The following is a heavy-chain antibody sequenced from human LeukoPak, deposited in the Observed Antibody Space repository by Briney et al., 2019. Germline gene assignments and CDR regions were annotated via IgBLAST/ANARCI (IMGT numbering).Heavy chain of an antibody. V-gene: IGHV1-69*02. J-gene: IGHJ4*02. CDR1: GYTFTNYY. D-gene: IGHD5-18*01. Sequence: ASVKVSCKASGYTFTNYYMNWVRQAPGQGLEWMGRIIPILGIANYAQKFQGRVTITADKSTSTAYMELSSLRSEDTAVYYCARSGYSYGSYFDYWGQGTLVTVSS. CDR2: IIPILGIA. CDR3: ARSGYSYGSYFDY.